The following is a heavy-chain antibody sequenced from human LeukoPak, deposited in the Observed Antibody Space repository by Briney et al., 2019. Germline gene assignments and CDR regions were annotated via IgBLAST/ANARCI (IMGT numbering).Heavy chain of an antibody. CDR1: GGSISSRSYY. V-gene: IGHV4-39*07. Sequence: SETLSLTCTVSGGSISSRSYYWGWIRQPPGKGLEWIGSIYYTGSTDYNPSLKSRVTISVDTSKNQFSLKLSSVTAADTAVYYCAKASRFGYSYGPREYFYYMDVWGKGTTVTISS. CDR3: AKASRFGYSYGPREYFYYMDV. D-gene: IGHD5-18*01. CDR2: IYYTGST. J-gene: IGHJ6*03.